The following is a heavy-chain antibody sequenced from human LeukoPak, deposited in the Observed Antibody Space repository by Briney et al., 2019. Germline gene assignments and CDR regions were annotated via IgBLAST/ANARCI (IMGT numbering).Heavy chain of an antibody. CDR1: GGTFSSYA. CDR2: IIPIFGTV. Sequence: SVKVSCKASGGTFSSYAISWVRQAPGQGLEWMGGIIPIFGTVNYAQKFQGRVTITADESTSIAYMELSSLRSEDTAVYYCARESSSTSCPFDYWGQGTLVTVSS. J-gene: IGHJ4*02. D-gene: IGHD2-2*01. CDR3: ARESSSTSCPFDY. V-gene: IGHV1-69*01.